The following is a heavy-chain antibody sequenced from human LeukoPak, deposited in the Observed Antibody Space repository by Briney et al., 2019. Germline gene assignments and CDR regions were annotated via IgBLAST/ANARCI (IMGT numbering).Heavy chain of an antibody. CDR2: INPSGGST. CDR1: GYTFTGYY. CDR3: ARDNSVEDTAWWFDP. Sequence: GASVKVSCKASGYTFTGYYMHWVRQAPGQGLEWMGIINPSGGSTSYAQKFQSRVTMTRDMSTSTDYMELSSLRSEDTAVYYCARDNSVEDTAWWFDPWGQGTLVTVSS. V-gene: IGHV1-46*01. J-gene: IGHJ5*02. D-gene: IGHD4-23*01.